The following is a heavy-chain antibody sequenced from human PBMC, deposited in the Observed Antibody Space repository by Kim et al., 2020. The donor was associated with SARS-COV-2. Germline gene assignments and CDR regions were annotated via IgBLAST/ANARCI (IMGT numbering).Heavy chain of an antibody. V-gene: IGHV3-23*01. CDR3: ARVPIRVEGDY. Sequence: VTGRFTISRDNSKNKPYLKMNSLRAEDTAVYYCARVPIRVEGDYWGQGTLVTVSS. J-gene: IGHJ4*02. D-gene: IGHD3-3*02.